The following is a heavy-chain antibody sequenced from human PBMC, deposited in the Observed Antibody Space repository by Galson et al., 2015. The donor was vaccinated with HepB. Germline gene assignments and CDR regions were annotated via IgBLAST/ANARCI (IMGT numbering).Heavy chain of an antibody. J-gene: IGHJ4*02. CDR3: AGFTFYYDTNAYYPLDN. CDR1: ASSLSTARVG. Sequence: PALVKPTQTLTLTCPISASSLSTARVGVGWIRQPPGRALEWLALIYWDDSELYSPSLKTRLTITKDTSKDQVVLTMTNMEPVDTATYFCAGFTFYYDTNAYYPLDNWGQGTLVTVSP. D-gene: IGHD3-22*01. CDR2: IYWDDSE. V-gene: IGHV2-5*02.